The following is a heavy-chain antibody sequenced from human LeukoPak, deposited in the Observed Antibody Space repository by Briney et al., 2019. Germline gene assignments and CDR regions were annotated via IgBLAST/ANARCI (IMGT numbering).Heavy chain of an antibody. CDR2: ISYDGSNR. D-gene: IGHD3-16*02. CDR3: AKDRGREITFGGVIVYYFGY. CDR1: GFTFSSYG. Sequence: GRSLRLSCAASGFTFSSYGMHWVRQAPGKGLEWVAVISYDGSNRYYADSVKGRFTISRDNSKNTLYLQMNSLRVEDTAVYYCAKDRGREITFGGVIVYYFGYWGQGTLVTVSS. J-gene: IGHJ4*02. V-gene: IGHV3-30*18.